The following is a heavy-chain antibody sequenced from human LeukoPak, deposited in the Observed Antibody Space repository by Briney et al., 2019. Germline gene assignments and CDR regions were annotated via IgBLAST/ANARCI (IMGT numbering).Heavy chain of an antibody. V-gene: IGHV3-30*04. CDR2: ISYDGSDK. CDR3: ARLSSGWPAPTGTYSLDY. CDR1: GFTFSSYA. Sequence: PGGSLRLSCTASGFTFSSYAMHWVRQAPGKGLEWVAVISYDGSDKFYEDSVKGRFTISRDNSKNTLYLQMNSLTAEDTAVYYCARLSSGWPAPTGTYSLDYWGQGTLVTVSS. J-gene: IGHJ4*02. D-gene: IGHD3-10*02.